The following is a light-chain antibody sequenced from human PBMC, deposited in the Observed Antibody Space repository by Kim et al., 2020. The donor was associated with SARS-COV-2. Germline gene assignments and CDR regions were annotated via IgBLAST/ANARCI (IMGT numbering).Light chain of an antibody. Sequence: IQLTQSPSSLSASVGDRVTITCRASQGISSYLTWYQKKPGKAPKVLIYVASTLQSGVPSRFSGSASGTDFTLTISSLQPEDFATYYCQQQSSYPLTFGGGTKVDIK. V-gene: IGKV1-9*01. CDR1: QGISSY. CDR3: QQQSSYPLT. J-gene: IGKJ4*01. CDR2: VAS.